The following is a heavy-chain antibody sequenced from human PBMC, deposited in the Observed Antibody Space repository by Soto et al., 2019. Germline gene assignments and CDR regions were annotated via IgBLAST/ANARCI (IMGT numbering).Heavy chain of an antibody. CDR3: ARSLEVVVAATLWFAP. Sequence: SETMSLSCTVSGGSISSGDYSWCWITQPPGKGLEWIGYIYYSGSTYYNPSLKSRVTISVDTSKNQFSLKLSSVTAADTAVYYCARSLEVVVAATLWFAPLVQAPLVT. V-gene: IGHV4-30-4*08. CDR1: GGSISSGDYS. CDR2: IYYSGST. D-gene: IGHD2-15*01. J-gene: IGHJ5*02.